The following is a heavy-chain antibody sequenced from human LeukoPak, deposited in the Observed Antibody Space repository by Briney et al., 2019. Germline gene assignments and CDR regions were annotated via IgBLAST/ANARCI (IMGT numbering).Heavy chain of an antibody. CDR3: ARDPRNGIAAAGYGMDV. Sequence: PSETLSLTCTGSGGSISSYYWSWIRQPAGKGLEWIGRIYTSGSTNYNPSLKSRVTMSVDTSKNQFSLKLSSVTAADTAVYYCARDPRNGIAAAGYGMDVWGQGTTVTVSS. V-gene: IGHV4-4*07. J-gene: IGHJ6*02. D-gene: IGHD6-13*01. CDR2: IYTSGST. CDR1: GGSISSYY.